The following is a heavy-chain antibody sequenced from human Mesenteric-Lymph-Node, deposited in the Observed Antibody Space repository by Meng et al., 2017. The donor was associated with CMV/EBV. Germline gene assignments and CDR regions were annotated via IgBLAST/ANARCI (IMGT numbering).Heavy chain of an antibody. CDR3: ARGKGGVGARRGRPDAFDI. CDR2: INPSGGST. Sequence: ASVKVSCKASGYTFTSYYMHWVRQAPGQGLEWMGIINPSGGSTSYAQKFQGRVTMTRDTSTSTVYMELSSLRSEDTAVYYCARGKGGVGARRGRPDAFDIWGQGTMVTVSS. D-gene: IGHD1-26*01. CDR1: GYTFTSYY. J-gene: IGHJ3*02. V-gene: IGHV1-46*01.